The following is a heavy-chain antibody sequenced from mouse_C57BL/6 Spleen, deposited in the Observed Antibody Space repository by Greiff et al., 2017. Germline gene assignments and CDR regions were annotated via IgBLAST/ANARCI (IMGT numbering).Heavy chain of an antibody. CDR1: GFTFSSYG. Sequence: DVQLQESGGDLVKPGGSLKLSCAASGFTFSSYGMSWVRQTPDKRLEWVATISSGGSYTYYPDSVKGRFTISRDNAKNTLYLQMSSLKSEDTAMYYCAVVPGYWGQGTTLTVSS. V-gene: IGHV5-6*01. CDR2: ISSGGSYT. CDR3: AVVPGY. J-gene: IGHJ2*01. D-gene: IGHD1-1*01.